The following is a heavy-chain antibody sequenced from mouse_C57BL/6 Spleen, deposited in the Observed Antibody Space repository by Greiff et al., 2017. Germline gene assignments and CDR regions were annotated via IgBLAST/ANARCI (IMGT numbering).Heavy chain of an antibody. CDR1: GFTFSSYA. D-gene: IGHD1-1*01. Sequence: EVQVVESGEGLVKPGGSLKLSCAASGFTFSSYAMSWVRQTPEKRLEWVAYISSGGDYIYYADTVKGRFTISRDNARNTLYLQMSSLKSEDTAMYYCTRDPYYYGSSSMDYWGQGTSVTVSS. J-gene: IGHJ4*01. CDR3: TRDPYYYGSSSMDY. CDR2: ISSGGDYI. V-gene: IGHV5-9-1*02.